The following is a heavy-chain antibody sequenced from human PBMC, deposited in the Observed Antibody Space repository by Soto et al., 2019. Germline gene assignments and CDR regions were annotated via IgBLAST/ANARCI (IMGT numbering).Heavy chain of an antibody. D-gene: IGHD2-21*01. CDR3: ARGGGGGLFDP. CDR2: ISPRSTFR. CDR1: GFSFSYSC. V-gene: IGHV3-11*06. Sequence: GGSLRLSCATSGFSFSYSCMSWIRQAPGKGLEWISYISPRSTFRDYAESVKGRFTISRDSVKNSLYLQMNNLTAGDTGVYYCARGGGGGLFDPWGQGSLVTVSS. J-gene: IGHJ5*02.